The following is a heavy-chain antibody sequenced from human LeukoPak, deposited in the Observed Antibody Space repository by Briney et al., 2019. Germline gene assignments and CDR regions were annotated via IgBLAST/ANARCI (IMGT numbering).Heavy chain of an antibody. CDR1: GFTFSSYA. J-gene: IGHJ5*02. CDR2: ISGSGGST. CDR3: AAVDVDTAFP. Sequence: PGGSLRLSCAASGFTFSSYAMGWVRQAPGKGLEWVSDISGSGGSTYYADSVKGRFTISRDNSKNTLYLQMNSLRAEDTAVYYCAAVDVDTAFPWGQGTLVTVSS. D-gene: IGHD5-18*01. V-gene: IGHV3-23*01.